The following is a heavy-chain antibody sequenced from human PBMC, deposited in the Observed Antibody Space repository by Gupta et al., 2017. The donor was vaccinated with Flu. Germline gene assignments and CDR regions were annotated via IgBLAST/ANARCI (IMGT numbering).Heavy chain of an antibody. CDR3: ARDLYYYDSSAYGIDY. CDR1: GFTISSYS. CDR2: ISSSSSTI. D-gene: IGHD3-22*01. V-gene: IGHV3-48*02. Sequence: EVQLVESGGGLVQPGGSLRLSCAASGFTISSYSMNWVRQAPGKGLEWVSYISSSSSTIYYADSVKGRFTISRDNAKNSLYLQMNSLRDEDTAVYYCARDLYYYDSSAYGIDYWGQGTLVTVSS. J-gene: IGHJ4*02.